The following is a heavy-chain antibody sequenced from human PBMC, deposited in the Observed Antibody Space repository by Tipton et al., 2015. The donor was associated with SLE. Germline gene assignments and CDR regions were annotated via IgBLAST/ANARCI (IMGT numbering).Heavy chain of an antibody. CDR3: ARDISAGYYYGMDV. CDR1: GGSISSSSYY. Sequence: TLSLTCTVSGGSISSSSYYWGWIRQPPGKGLEWIWSIYHSGSTYYNPSLKSRVTISVDTSKNQFSLKLSSVTAADTAVYYCARDISAGYYYGMDVWGQGTTVTVSS. D-gene: IGHD3-9*01. V-gene: IGHV4-39*07. J-gene: IGHJ6*02. CDR2: IYHSGST.